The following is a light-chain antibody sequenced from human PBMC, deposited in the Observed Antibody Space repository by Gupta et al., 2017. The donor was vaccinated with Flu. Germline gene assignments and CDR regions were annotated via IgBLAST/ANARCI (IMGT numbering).Light chain of an antibody. Sequence: EIVLTQSPGTLSLSPGEGATLSCRAGQSVTGNYLAWYQQKPGQAPRLLIYGAFNRATGIPDRFSGSGDGTDFTLTISRREPEDSAVYYCQQEGSLDTEGTFGQGTKVEIK. J-gene: IGKJ1*01. CDR3: QQEGSLDTEGT. V-gene: IGKV3-20*01. CDR1: QSVTGNY. CDR2: GAF.